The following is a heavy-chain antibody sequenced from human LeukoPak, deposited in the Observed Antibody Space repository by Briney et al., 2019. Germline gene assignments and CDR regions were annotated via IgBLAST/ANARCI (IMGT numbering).Heavy chain of an antibody. Sequence: SETLSLTCTVSGGSISSYYWSWIRQPPGKGLEWIGCIYYSGSTNYNPSLKSRVTISVDTSKNQFPLKLSSVTAADTAVYYCARDYSSSWYRPGGFDYWGQGTLVTVSS. CDR1: GGSISSYY. J-gene: IGHJ4*02. D-gene: IGHD6-13*01. V-gene: IGHV4-59*01. CDR2: IYYSGST. CDR3: ARDYSSSWYRPGGFDY.